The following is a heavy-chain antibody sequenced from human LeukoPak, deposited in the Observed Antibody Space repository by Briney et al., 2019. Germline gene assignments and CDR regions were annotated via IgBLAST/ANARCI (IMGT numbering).Heavy chain of an antibody. J-gene: IGHJ6*03. CDR3: ARVNNFWSGNYYMDV. CDR2: IKQDGSEK. V-gene: IGHV3-7*01. CDR1: GFTFSSYW. Sequence: GGSLRLSCAASGFTFSSYWMSWVRQAPGKGLGWVANIKQDGSEKYYVDSVKGRFTISRDNAKNSLYLQMNSLRAEDTAVYYCARVNNFWSGNYYMDVWGKGTTVTVSS. D-gene: IGHD3-3*01.